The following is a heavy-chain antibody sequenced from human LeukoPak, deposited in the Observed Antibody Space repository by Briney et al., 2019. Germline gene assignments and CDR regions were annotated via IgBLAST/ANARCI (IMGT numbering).Heavy chain of an antibody. Sequence: AGGSLRLSCAASGFTFSSYAMSWVRQAPGKGLEWVSDISGGGATTFYADPVKGRFTISRDNSKNTLYLQMNSLRAEDTAVYYCAKVRDYYYYYGMDVWGQGTTVTVSS. V-gene: IGHV3-23*01. D-gene: IGHD3-22*01. CDR2: ISGGGATT. CDR3: AKVRDYYYYYGMDV. J-gene: IGHJ6*02. CDR1: GFTFSSYA.